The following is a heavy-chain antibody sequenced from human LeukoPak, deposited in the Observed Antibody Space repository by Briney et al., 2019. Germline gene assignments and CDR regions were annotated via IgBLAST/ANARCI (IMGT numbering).Heavy chain of an antibody. CDR2: IGSSGSSI. D-gene: IGHD3-10*01. J-gene: IGHJ4*02. Sequence: GGSLRLSCAASGFTFSSYEMNWVRQAPGKGLEWVSYIGSSGSSIHYADSVKGRFTISRDNAKNSLYLQMNSLRAEDTAVYYCAGNYGPYYFDYWGQGTLVTVSS. CDR1: GFTFSSYE. CDR3: AGNYGPYYFDY. V-gene: IGHV3-48*03.